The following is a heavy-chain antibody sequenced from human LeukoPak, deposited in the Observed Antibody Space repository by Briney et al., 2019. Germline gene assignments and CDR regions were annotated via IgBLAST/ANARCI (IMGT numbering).Heavy chain of an antibody. CDR3: ARGKPVADNYYYGMDV. V-gene: IGHV1-69*13. CDR2: IIPIFGTA. Sequence: ASVKVSCKASGYTFTSYGISWVRQAPGQGLEWMGGIIPIFGTANYAQKFQGRVTITADESTGTAYMELSSLRSEDTAVYYCARGKPVADNYYYGMDVWGQGTTVTVSS. D-gene: IGHD1-14*01. CDR1: GYTFTSYG. J-gene: IGHJ6*02.